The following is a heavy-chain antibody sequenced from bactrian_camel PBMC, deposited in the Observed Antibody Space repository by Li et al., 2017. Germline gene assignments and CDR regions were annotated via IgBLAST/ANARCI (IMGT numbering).Heavy chain of an antibody. Sequence: QLVESGGGLVQPGGSLRLSCAASGFTFSSYSVSWVRQAPGAEDQWVCGVGSDGGSKYYADSVKGRFTISQDNTKVTLYLNMTSLKPEDTGVYYCTADPYAVVAGSRTCAGYSSRGTQVTVS. CDR1: GFTFSSYS. D-gene: IGHD6*01. J-gene: IGHJ6*01. V-gene: IGHV3S6*01. CDR2: VGSDGGSK. CDR3: TADPYAVVAGSRTCAGY.